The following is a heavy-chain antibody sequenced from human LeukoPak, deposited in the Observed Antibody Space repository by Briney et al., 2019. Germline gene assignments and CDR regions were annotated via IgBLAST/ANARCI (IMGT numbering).Heavy chain of an antibody. J-gene: IGHJ4*02. CDR1: GGSISSSSYY. V-gene: IGHV4-39*01. Sequence: SENLSLTCTASGGSISSSSYYWGWIRQPPGKGLEWIGTIYYSGSTYYNPSLKSRVSISVDTPKNQFSLRLTSVTATDTAVYYCARQGDGGRAFDYWGQGILVTVSS. D-gene: IGHD4-23*01. CDR3: ARQGDGGRAFDY. CDR2: IYYSGST.